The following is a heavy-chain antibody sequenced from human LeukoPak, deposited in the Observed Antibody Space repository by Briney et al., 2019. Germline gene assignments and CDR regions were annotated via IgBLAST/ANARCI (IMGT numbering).Heavy chain of an antibody. J-gene: IGHJ6*02. Sequence: PGGSLRLSCAASGLTFRTSAMHWVRQAPGKGLEWVSYISTSSSTIYYADSVKGRFTISRDNAKNSLYLQVNSLRDEDTAVYYCARDFFGGSSFDYYGMDVWGHGTTVTVPS. CDR3: ARDFFGGSSFDYYGMDV. V-gene: IGHV3-48*02. D-gene: IGHD6-6*01. CDR2: ISTSSSTI. CDR1: GLTFRTSA.